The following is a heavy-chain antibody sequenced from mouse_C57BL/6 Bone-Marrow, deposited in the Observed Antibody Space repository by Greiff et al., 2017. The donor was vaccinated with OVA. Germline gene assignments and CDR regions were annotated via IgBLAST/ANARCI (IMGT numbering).Heavy chain of an antibody. CDR2: SRNKANDYTT. CDR1: GFTFSDFY. J-gene: IGHJ4*01. CDR3: ARDDSLAMDY. Sequence: EVKVVESGGGLVQSGRSLRLSCATSGFTFSDFYMEWVRQAPGKGLEWIAASRNKANDYTTEYSASVKGRFIVSRDTSQSILYLQMNALRAEDTAIYYCARDDSLAMDYWGQGTSVTVSS. V-gene: IGHV7-1*01.